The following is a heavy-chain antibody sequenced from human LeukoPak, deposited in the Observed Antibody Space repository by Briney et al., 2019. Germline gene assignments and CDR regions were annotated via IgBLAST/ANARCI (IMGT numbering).Heavy chain of an antibody. Sequence: SVKVSCKASGGTFSSYAISWVRQAPGQGLEWMGGIIPIFGTANYAQKFQGRVTITADESTSTAYMELSSLRSEDTAVYYCARDPYSSGWYGSFSFWGQGTLVTVSS. V-gene: IGHV1-69*13. CDR3: ARDPYSSGWYGSFSF. CDR1: GGTFSSYA. CDR2: IIPIFGTA. J-gene: IGHJ4*02. D-gene: IGHD6-19*01.